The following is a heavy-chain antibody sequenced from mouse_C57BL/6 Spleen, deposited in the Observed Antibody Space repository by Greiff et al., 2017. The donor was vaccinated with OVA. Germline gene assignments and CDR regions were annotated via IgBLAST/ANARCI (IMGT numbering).Heavy chain of an antibody. CDR3: ARLYAMDY. J-gene: IGHJ4*01. CDR2: IYPGDGDT. V-gene: IGHV1-82*01. Sequence: QVQLQQSGPELVKPGASVKISCKASGYAFSSSWMNWVKQRPGKGLEWIGRIYPGDGDTNYNGKFKGKATLTADKSSSTAYMQLSSLTSEDSAVYFCARLYAMDYWGQGTSVTVSS. CDR1: GYAFSSSW.